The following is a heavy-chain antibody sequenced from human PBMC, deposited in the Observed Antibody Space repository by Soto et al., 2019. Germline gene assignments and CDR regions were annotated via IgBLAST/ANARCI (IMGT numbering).Heavy chain of an antibody. CDR2: IYYSGST. CDR3: ARGDYYDSSGDADAFDI. Sequence: PSETLSLTCTVSGGSISSGGYYWSWIRQHPGKGLEWIGYIYYSGSTYYNPSLKSRVTISVDTSKNQFSLKLSSVTAADTAVYYCARGDYYDSSGDADAFDIWGQGTMVTVSS. V-gene: IGHV4-31*03. CDR1: GGSISSGGYY. J-gene: IGHJ3*02. D-gene: IGHD3-22*01.